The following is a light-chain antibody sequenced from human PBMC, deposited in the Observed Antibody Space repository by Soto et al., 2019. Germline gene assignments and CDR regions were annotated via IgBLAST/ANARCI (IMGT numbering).Light chain of an antibody. CDR1: QSVSSSY. CDR3: QQEYT. Sequence: EIVLTQSPGTLSLSPGERATLSCRASQSVSSSYLAWYQQKPGQAPGLLIYGASSRATGIPDRFSGSGSGTDFTLTISRLEPEDFAVYYCQQEYTFGQGTKLEIK. CDR2: GAS. V-gene: IGKV3-20*01. J-gene: IGKJ2*01.